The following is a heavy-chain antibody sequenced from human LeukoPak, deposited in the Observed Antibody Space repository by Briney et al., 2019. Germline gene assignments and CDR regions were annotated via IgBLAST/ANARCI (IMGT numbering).Heavy chain of an antibody. J-gene: IGHJ6*04. CDR1: GFSFDNYA. Sequence: GGSLRLSCAASGFSFDNYAMSWVRQAPGKGLEWVANIKQDGSEKYYVDSVKGRFTISRDNAENSLYLQMNSLRAEDTAVYYCAELGITMIGGVWGKGSTVTISS. CDR2: IKQDGSEK. D-gene: IGHD3-10*02. CDR3: AELGITMIGGV. V-gene: IGHV3-7*01.